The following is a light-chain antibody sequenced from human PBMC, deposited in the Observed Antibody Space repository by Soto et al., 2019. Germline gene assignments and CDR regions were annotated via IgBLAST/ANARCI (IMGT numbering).Light chain of an antibody. CDR3: QQYGSSPWT. J-gene: IGKJ1*01. V-gene: IGKV3-20*01. CDR1: QSVSSSY. Sequence: EIVLTQSPGTLSLSPGERATLSCRASQSVSSSYLAWYQQKPGQAPRLLIYGASNSATGIPDRFSGSGSGTDFTLTISRLEPEDFAVYYCQQYGSSPWTFGHGTKVEIK. CDR2: GAS.